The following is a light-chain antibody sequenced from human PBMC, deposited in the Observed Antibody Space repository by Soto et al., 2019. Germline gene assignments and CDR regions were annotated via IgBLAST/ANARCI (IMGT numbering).Light chain of an antibody. Sequence: EIVLTQSPGTLSLSPGERATLSCRASQSVSNNYLAWYQQKPGQAPRLLIYGASNRASGVPDRFSGSGSGTDFTLKISGVEADDVGVYYCMQVLQSPITFGQGTRLEIK. CDR2: GAS. V-gene: IGKV3-20*01. CDR3: MQVLQSPIT. CDR1: QSVSNNY. J-gene: IGKJ5*01.